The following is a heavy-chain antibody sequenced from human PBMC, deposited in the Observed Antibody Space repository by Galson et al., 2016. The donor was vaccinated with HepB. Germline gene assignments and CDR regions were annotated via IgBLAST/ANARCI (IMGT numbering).Heavy chain of an antibody. Sequence: SLRLSCAASGFTFSSYTMNWVRQAPGKGLEWVSYISSTSSTIYYADSVKGRFTISRDNAKNTLSLQMNSLRAEDTAVYYCAKNDILAGYSAFDYWGQGTLVTVSS. D-gene: IGHD3-9*01. V-gene: IGHV3-48*01. CDR1: GFTFSSYT. CDR3: AKNDILAGYSAFDY. CDR2: ISSTSSTI. J-gene: IGHJ4*02.